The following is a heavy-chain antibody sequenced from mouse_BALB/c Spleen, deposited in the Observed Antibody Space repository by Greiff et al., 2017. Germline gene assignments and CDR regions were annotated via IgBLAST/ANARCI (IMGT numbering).Heavy chain of an antibody. CDR2: IYPGDGDT. Sequence: VKLMESGAELVRPGSSVKISCKASGYAFSSYWMNWVKQRPGQGLEWIGQIYPGDGDTNYNGKFKGKATLTADKSSSTAYMQLSSLTSEDSAVYFCARSITTVVDAYWGQGTLVTVSA. CDR3: ARSITTVVDAY. CDR1: GYAFSSYW. J-gene: IGHJ3*01. D-gene: IGHD1-1*01. V-gene: IGHV1-80*01.